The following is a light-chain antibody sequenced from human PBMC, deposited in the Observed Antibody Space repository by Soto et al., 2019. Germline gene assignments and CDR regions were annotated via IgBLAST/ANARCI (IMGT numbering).Light chain of an antibody. J-gene: IGKJ1*01. V-gene: IGKV1-5*03. CDR3: QQYNSDAGT. Sequence: DIQMTQSPSTLSASLGDRVTITCRASQSISSWLAWYQQKPGKAPKLLFYKASSLESGVPSRFSGSGAGTEFTRTTSNMQPEYSATEYGQQYNSDAGTFGQGTKVESK. CDR2: KAS. CDR1: QSISSW.